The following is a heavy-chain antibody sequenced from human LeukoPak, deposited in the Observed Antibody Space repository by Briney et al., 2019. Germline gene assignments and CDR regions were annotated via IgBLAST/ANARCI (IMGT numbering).Heavy chain of an antibody. D-gene: IGHD2-2*01. CDR1: GFTFDDYA. V-gene: IGHV3-43D*03. CDR2: ISWDGGST. J-gene: IGHJ6*03. Sequence: GSLRLSCAASGFTFDDYAMHWVRQAPGKGLEWVSLISWDGGSTYYADSVKGRFTISRDNSKNSLYLQMNSLRAEDTAVYYCAKGSTSCYWVCYYYYMDVWGKGTTVTVSS. CDR3: AKGSTSCYWVCYYYYMDV.